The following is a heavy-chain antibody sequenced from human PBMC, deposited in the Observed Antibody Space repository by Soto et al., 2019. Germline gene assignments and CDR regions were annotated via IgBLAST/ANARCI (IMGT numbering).Heavy chain of an antibody. D-gene: IGHD3-3*01. V-gene: IGHV3-11*01. CDR3: ARYAPLLAPTLGYYYYYMDV. J-gene: IGHJ6*03. CDR1: GFTFSDYY. Sequence: QVQLVESGGGLVKPGGSLRLSCAASGFTFSDYYMSWIRQAPGKGLEWVSYISSSGSTIYYADSVKGRFTISRDNAKNSLYLQMNSLRAEDTAVYYCARYAPLLAPTLGYYYYYMDVWGKGTTVTVSS. CDR2: ISSSGSTI.